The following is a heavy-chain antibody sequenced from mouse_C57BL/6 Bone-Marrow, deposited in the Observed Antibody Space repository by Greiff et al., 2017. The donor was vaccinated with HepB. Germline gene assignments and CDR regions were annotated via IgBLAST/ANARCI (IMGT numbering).Heavy chain of an antibody. CDR2: ISDGGSYT. D-gene: IGHD1-1*02. V-gene: IGHV5-4*03. J-gene: IGHJ4*01. Sequence: EVMLVDSGGALVKPGGSLKLSCAASGFTFSSYAMSWVRQTPEKRLEWVATISDGGSYTYYPDNVKGRFTISRDNAKNNLYLQMSHLKSEDTAMYYCARAPYGAMDYWGQGTSVTVSS. CDR1: GFTFSSYA. CDR3: ARAPYGAMDY.